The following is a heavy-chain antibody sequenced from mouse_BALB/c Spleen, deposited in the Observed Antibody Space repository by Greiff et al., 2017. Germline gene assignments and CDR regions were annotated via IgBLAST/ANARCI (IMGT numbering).Heavy chain of an antibody. J-gene: IGHJ4*01. Sequence: EVMLVESGGGLVKPGGSLKLSCAASGFTFSDYYMYWVRQTPEKRLEWVATISDGGSYTYYPDSVKGRFTISRDNAKNNLYLQMSSLKSEDTAMYYCARDGGGYYGSSYAMDYWGQGTSVTVSS. CDR2: ISDGGSYT. V-gene: IGHV5-4*02. D-gene: IGHD1-1*01. CDR1: GFTFSDYY. CDR3: ARDGGGYYGSSYAMDY.